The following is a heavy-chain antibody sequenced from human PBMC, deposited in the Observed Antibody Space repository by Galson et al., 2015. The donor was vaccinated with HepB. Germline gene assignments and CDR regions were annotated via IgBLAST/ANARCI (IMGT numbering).Heavy chain of an antibody. J-gene: IGHJ5*02. CDR1: GFTFSSYA. CDR3: AKEVTMIVVVKVFDP. V-gene: IGHV3-23*01. Sequence: SLRLSCAASGFTFSSYAMSWVRQAPGQGLEWVSAISGSGGSTYYADSVKGRFTISRGNSKNTLYLQMNSLRAEDTAVYYCAKEVTMIVVVKVFDPWGQGTLVTVSS. CDR2: ISGSGGST. D-gene: IGHD3-22*01.